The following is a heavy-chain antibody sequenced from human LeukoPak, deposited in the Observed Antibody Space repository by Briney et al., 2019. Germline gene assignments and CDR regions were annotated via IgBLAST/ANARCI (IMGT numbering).Heavy chain of an antibody. Sequence: GESLKISCQTSGYDFTRSWIGWVRQLPGKGLEWMGVIYPDDSFTNYSPSFKGQITITADKSNRTTYLQWTSLKDTDTGTYYCASRGGDRYCSGGVCLDFGFWGQGALVTVSS. CDR3: ASRGGDRYCSGGVCLDFGF. CDR2: IYPDDSFT. D-gene: IGHD2-15*01. J-gene: IGHJ4*02. CDR1: GYDFTRSW. V-gene: IGHV5-51*01.